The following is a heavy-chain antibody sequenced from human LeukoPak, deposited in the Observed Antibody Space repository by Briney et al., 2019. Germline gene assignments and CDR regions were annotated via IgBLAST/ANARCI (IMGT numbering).Heavy chain of an antibody. J-gene: IGHJ4*02. CDR1: GFTFSDYY. CDR3: ARVSITMVRGVIMRNDY. V-gene: IGHV3-11*04. D-gene: IGHD3-10*01. Sequence: GGSLRLSCAASGFTFSDYYMSWIRQAPGKGLEWVSYISSSGSTIYYADSVKGRFTISRDNAKNSLYLQMNSLRAEDTAVYYCARVSITMVRGVIMRNDYWGQGTLVTVSS. CDR2: ISSSGSTI.